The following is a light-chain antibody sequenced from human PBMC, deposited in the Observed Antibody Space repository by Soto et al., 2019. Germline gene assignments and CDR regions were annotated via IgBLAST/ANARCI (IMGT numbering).Light chain of an antibody. J-gene: IGLJ2*01. CDR2: NDN. V-gene: IGLV1-44*01. Sequence: QSVLTQPPSVSGTPGRRVPIPCFGSSSNVGSYSVNWYQHLPGTAPKPLIYNDNQRPSGVPDRVSGSKSGTSASLAISRLQPEDEADYYCAAWDDSLNGPVFGGGTKLTVL. CDR1: SSNVGSYS. CDR3: AAWDDSLNGPV.